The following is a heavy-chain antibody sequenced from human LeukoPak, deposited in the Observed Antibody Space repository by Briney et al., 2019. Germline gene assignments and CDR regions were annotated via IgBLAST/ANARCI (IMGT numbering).Heavy chain of an antibody. V-gene: IGHV4-59*01. CDR3: ARDRYSNLDY. CDR1: GGSISSYY. CDR2: IYYSGST. J-gene: IGHJ4*02. D-gene: IGHD4-11*01. Sequence: ASETLSLTCTVSGGSISSYYWSWIRQPPGKGLEWIGYIYYSGSTNYNPSLKSRVTISEDTSKNQFSLKLSSVTAADTAVYYCARDRYSNLDYWGQGTLVTVSS.